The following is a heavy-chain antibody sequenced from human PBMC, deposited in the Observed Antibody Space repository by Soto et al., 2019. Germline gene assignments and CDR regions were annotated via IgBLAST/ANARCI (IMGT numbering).Heavy chain of an antibody. D-gene: IGHD2-15*01. V-gene: IGHV3-11*01. J-gene: IGHJ6*03. CDR1: GFTFSDYY. CDR3: ARLKGDCSGGSCYYYYYYYMDV. Sequence: GGSLRLSCAASGFTFSDYYMSWIRQAPGKGLEWVSYISSSGSTIYYADSVKGRFTISRDNAKNSLYLQMNSLRAEDTAVYYCARLKGDCSGGSCYYYYYYYMDVWGKGTTVTVSS. CDR2: ISSSGSTI.